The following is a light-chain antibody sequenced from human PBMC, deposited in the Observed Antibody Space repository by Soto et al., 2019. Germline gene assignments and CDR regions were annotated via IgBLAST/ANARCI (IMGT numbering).Light chain of an antibody. CDR2: EVS. CDR1: SSDVGGYNY. J-gene: IGLJ2*01. Sequence: QSALTQPPSASVSPGQSVTISCTGTSSDVGGYNYVSWYQQNPGRAPKLMIYEVSKRPSGVPDRFSGSKSGNTASLTVSGLHPEAKAAYYGSSYSGSSNLGVFGGGTKVTVL. CDR3: SSYSGSSNLGV. V-gene: IGLV2-8*01.